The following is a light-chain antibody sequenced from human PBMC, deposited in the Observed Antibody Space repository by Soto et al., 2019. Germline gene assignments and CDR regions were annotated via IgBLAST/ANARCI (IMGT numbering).Light chain of an antibody. CDR3: SSYTSSHTYV. Sequence: QSALTQPASVSGSPGQSITISCTGTSXDVGGYNYVSWYQQHPGKAPKLIIYEVSNRPSGVSNRFSGSKSDNTASLTISGLQAEDEADYYCSSYTSSHTYVFGTGTKVTVL. CDR2: EVS. V-gene: IGLV2-14*01. J-gene: IGLJ1*01. CDR1: SXDVGGYNY.